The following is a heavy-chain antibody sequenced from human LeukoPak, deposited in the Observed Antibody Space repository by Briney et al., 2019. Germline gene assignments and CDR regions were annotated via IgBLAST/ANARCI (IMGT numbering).Heavy chain of an antibody. D-gene: IGHD4-17*01. Sequence: PGGSLRLSCAASGFTSSSYSMNWVRQAPGKGLEWVSSISSSSSYIYYADSVKGRFTISRDNAKNSLYLQMNSLRAEDTAVYYCARVNYGDIYYYYYYMDVWGKGTTVTVSS. CDR1: GFTSSSYS. CDR3: ARVNYGDIYYYYYYMDV. CDR2: ISSSSSYI. J-gene: IGHJ6*03. V-gene: IGHV3-21*01.